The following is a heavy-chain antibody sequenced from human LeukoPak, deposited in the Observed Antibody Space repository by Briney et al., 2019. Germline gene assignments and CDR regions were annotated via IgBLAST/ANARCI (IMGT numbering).Heavy chain of an antibody. Sequence: GASVKVSCKASGYTFTGYYMHWVRQAPGQGLEWMGRINPNSGGTNYAQKFQGRVTMTRDTSISTAYMELSRLRSDDTAVYYCVMIPYYDFWSGIDYWGQGTLVTVSS. D-gene: IGHD3-3*01. CDR3: VMIPYYDFWSGIDY. CDR2: INPNSGGT. J-gene: IGHJ4*02. CDR1: GYTFTGYY. V-gene: IGHV1-2*06.